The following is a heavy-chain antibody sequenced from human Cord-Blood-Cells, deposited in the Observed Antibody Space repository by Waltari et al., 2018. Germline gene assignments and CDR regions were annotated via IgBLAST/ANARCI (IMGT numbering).Heavy chain of an antibody. J-gene: IGHJ4*02. CDR2: IRSKANSYAT. D-gene: IGHD5-12*01. V-gene: IGHV3-73*02. CDR3: TSGYDDY. CDR1: GFSFSGSP. Sequence: EVQLVESGGGLVQPGGSLKLSCASAGFSFSGSPFHWVRQASGKGLEWVGRIRSKANSYATAYAASVKGRFTISRDDSKNTAYLQMNSLKTEDTAVYYCTSGYDDYWGQGTLVTVSS.